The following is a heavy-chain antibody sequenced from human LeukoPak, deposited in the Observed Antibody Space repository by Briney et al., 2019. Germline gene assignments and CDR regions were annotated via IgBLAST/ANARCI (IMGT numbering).Heavy chain of an antibody. D-gene: IGHD6-13*01. CDR2: ISSFSNFR. CDR3: ARPTIAAAGNFEY. Sequence: GGSLRLSCAASGFTFSTYSMNWVHQAPGKGLEWVSHISSFSNFRSYADSVKGRFTISRDNAKNSLYLQVNSLRAEDTAVYYCARPTIAAAGNFEYWGQGTLVTVSS. CDR1: GFTFSTYS. J-gene: IGHJ4*02. V-gene: IGHV3-21*05.